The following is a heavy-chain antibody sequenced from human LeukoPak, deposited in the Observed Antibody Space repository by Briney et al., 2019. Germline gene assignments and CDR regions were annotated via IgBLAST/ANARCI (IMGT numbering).Heavy chain of an antibody. J-gene: IGHJ4*02. V-gene: IGHV1-2*02. Sequence: ASVKVSCKASGYTFTGYYLHWVRQAPGQGFEWMGWINPNSGGTNYAQKFQDRVTMTRDTSISTVYMELSRLRSDDTAVYYCGRGPATGGYDYWGQGTLVTVSS. CDR3: GRGPATGGYDY. D-gene: IGHD3-16*01. CDR1: GYTFTGYY. CDR2: INPNSGGT.